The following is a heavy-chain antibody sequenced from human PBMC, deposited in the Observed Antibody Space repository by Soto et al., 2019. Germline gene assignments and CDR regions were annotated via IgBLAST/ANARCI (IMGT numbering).Heavy chain of an antibody. CDR1: GFTFSTYW. Sequence: GSLRLSCEVSGFTFSTYWMSWVRQAPGKGLEWVANINEDGSGKYYVESVKGRFTISRDNAQNSLYLQMNSLRAEDTALYYCARDRDIVVVPAAYLDYWGQGTRVTVSS. J-gene: IGHJ4*02. CDR3: ARDRDIVVVPAAYLDY. V-gene: IGHV3-7*01. CDR2: INEDGSGK. D-gene: IGHD2-2*01.